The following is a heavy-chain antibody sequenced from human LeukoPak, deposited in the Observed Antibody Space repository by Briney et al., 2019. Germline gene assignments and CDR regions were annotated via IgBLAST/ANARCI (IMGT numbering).Heavy chain of an antibody. CDR3: ARERGIAARPPGRYFDY. Sequence: ASVKVSCKASGYTFTSYGISWVRQAPGQGLEWMGWISAYNGNTNYAQKLQGRVTMTTDTSTSTAYMELRSLRSDDTAVYYCARERGIAARPPGRYFDYWGQGTLVTVSS. D-gene: IGHD6-6*01. CDR2: ISAYNGNT. V-gene: IGHV1-18*01. J-gene: IGHJ4*02. CDR1: GYTFTSYG.